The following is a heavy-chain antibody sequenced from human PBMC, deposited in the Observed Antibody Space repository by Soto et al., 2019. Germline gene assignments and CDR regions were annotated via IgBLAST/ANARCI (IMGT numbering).Heavy chain of an antibody. CDR3: AKDIGAIVVVPAANFYGMDV. Sequence: PGGSLRLSCAASGFTFDDYAMHWARQAPGKGLEWVSGISWNSGSIGYADSVKGRFTISRDNAKNSLYLQMNSLRAEDTALYYCAKDIGAIVVVPAANFYGMDVWGQGTTVTVSS. J-gene: IGHJ6*02. V-gene: IGHV3-9*01. CDR1: GFTFDDYA. CDR2: ISWNSGSI. D-gene: IGHD2-2*01.